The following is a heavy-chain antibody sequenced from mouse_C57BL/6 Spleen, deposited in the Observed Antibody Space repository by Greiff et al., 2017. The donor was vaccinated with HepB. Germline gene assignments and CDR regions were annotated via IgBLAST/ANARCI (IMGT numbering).Heavy chain of an antibody. D-gene: IGHD2-5*01. J-gene: IGHJ3*01. CDR1: GYTFTEYT. Sequence: QVQLQQSGAELVKPGASVKLSCKASGYTFTEYTIHWVKQRSGQGLEWIGWFYPGSGSIKYNEKFKDKATLTADKSSSTVYMELSRLTSEDYAVYFCARHEEAYYSNKFWCAYWGQGTLVTVSA. CDR3: ARHEEAYYSNKFWCAY. V-gene: IGHV1-62-2*01. CDR2: FYPGSGSI.